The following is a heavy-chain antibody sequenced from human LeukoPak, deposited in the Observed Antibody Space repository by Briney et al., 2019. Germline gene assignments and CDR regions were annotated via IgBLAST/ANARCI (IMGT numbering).Heavy chain of an antibody. CDR2: ISAYNGNT. Sequence: ASVKVSCKASGYTFTSYGISWVRQAPGQGLEWMGWISAYNGNTNYAQKLQGRVTMTTDTSTSTAYMELRSLRSDDTAVYYCARDHYYDGSGCYLDYWGQGTLVTVSS. CDR1: GYTFTSYG. CDR3: ARDHYYDGSGCYLDY. J-gene: IGHJ4*02. D-gene: IGHD3-22*01. V-gene: IGHV1-18*01.